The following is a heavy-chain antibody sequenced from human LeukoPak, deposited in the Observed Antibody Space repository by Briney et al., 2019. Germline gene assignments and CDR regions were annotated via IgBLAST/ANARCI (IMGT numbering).Heavy chain of an antibody. D-gene: IGHD3-3*01. V-gene: IGHV3-66*02. Sequence: GGSLRLSCAASGFTVSSNYMSWVRQAPGKGLEWVSVIYSGGSTYYADSVKGRFTISRDNSKNTLYLQMNSLRAEDTAVYYCARDRNGREEWLLLGSFSMDVWGQGTTVTVSS. CDR2: IYSGGST. CDR1: GFTVSSNY. J-gene: IGHJ6*02. CDR3: ARDRNGREEWLLLGSFSMDV.